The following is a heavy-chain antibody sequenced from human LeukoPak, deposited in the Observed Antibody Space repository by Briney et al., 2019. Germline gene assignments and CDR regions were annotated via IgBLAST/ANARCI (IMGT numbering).Heavy chain of an antibody. D-gene: IGHD2-2*01. CDR3: ATDPGEIVPAAKGPRGDYCYGMDV. CDR1: GYTLTELS. J-gene: IGHJ6*02. CDR2: FDPEDGET. Sequence: ASVKVSCKVSGYTLTELSMHWVRQAPGKGLEWMGGFDPEDGETIYTQKFQGRVTMTEDTSTDTAYMELNSLRSDDTAVYYCATDPGEIVPAAKGPRGDYCYGMDVWGQGTTVTVSS. V-gene: IGHV1-24*01.